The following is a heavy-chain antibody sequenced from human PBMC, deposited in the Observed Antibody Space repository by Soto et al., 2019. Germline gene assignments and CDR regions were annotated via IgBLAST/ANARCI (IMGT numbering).Heavy chain of an antibody. CDR3: VKVSTFYDILTGYYSTNFFDP. D-gene: IGHD3-9*01. CDR2: ISSDGDIT. CDR1: GFTFSEYS. V-gene: IGHV3-64D*06. J-gene: IGHJ5*02. Sequence: GGSLRLSCSASGFTFSEYSMHWVRQAPGKGLQYVSTISSDGDITYYADSVKGRFTISRDNSKSTLYLQMNSLRPEDTAVYYCVKVSTFYDILTGYYSTNFFDPWGQGTLVTVSS.